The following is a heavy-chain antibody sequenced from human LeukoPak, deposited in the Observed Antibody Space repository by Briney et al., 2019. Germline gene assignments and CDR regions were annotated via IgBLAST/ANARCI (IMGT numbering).Heavy chain of an antibody. J-gene: IGHJ5*02. V-gene: IGHV3-48*01. CDR2: ISGSGSTI. CDR1: GFTFSTYV. D-gene: IGHD6-19*01. CDR3: ARGAYSSGP. Sequence: GGSLRLSCAASGFTFSTYVVNWVRQAPGKGLEWVSYISGSGSTIYYADSVMGRFTISRDSAKNSLYLQMNSLRAEDTAVYYCARGAYSSGPWGQGTLVTVSS.